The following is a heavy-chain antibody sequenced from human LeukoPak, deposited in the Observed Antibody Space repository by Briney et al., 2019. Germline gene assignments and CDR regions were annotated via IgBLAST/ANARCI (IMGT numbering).Heavy chain of an antibody. J-gene: IGHJ4*02. CDR3: ARDGGLTTLGY. V-gene: IGHV3-7*01. CDR1: GFTFSSYG. D-gene: IGHD4-11*01. Sequence: GGSLRLSCAASGFTFSSYGMHWVRQAPGKGLEWVANIKQDGSEKYYVDSVKGRFTISRDNAKNSLYLQMNSLRAEDTAVYYCARDGGLTTLGYWGQGTLVTVSS. CDR2: IKQDGSEK.